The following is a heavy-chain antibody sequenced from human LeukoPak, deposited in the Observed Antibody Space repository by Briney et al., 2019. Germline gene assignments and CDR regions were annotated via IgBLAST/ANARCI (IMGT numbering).Heavy chain of an antibody. V-gene: IGHV4-38-2*02. CDR1: GYSISSGYY. J-gene: IGHJ5*02. CDR3: ASALWFGELELDP. Sequence: SETLSLTCTVSGYSISSGYYWGWIRPPPGKGLEWIGSIYYSGSTYYNPSLKSRVTISVDTSKNQFSMRLSSVTAADTAVYYCASALWFGELELDPWGQGTLVTVSS. D-gene: IGHD3-10*01. CDR2: IYYSGST.